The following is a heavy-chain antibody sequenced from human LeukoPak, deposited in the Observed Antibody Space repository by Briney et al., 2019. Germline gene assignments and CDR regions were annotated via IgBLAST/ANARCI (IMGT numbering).Heavy chain of an antibody. CDR1: GGTFGSFG. CDR2: IIPSFRTA. Sequence: SVKVSCKASGGTFGSFGVSWVRQAPGQGLEWVGRIIPSFRTADYSQKFRGRVTLSADASMNTAYMDLNNLRSEDTAMYYCARVKYTSSSTSGYHYDYWGQGTLVAVSS. CDR3: ARVKYTSSSTSGYHYDY. J-gene: IGHJ4*02. D-gene: IGHD6-6*01. V-gene: IGHV1-69*13.